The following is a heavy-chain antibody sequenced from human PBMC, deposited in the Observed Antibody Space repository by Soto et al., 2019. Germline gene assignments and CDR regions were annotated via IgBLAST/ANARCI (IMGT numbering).Heavy chain of an antibody. V-gene: IGHV3-30*19. CDR2: TSHDGSNK. CDR3: ARWGTTGGLDV. CDR1: GFTFRSYV. D-gene: IGHD3-16*01. Sequence: QVQLVESGGGVVQPGASPRLSCVGSGFTFRSYVIHWVRQAPGKGLEWVALTSHDGSNKYYDDSVKGRFTISRDNSRNTVDLHMDSLRLEDTALYYCARWGTTGGLDVWGQGTLVSVSS. J-gene: IGHJ4*02.